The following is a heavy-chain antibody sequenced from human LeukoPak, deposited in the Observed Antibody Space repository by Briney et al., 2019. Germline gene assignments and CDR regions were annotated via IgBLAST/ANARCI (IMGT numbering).Heavy chain of an antibody. J-gene: IGHJ3*02. D-gene: IGHD1/OR15-1a*01. CDR2: ITSGSSTI. Sequence: GGSLRLSCAASGFTFDSYSMSWVRQAPGKGLEWVSYITSGSSTIYYPDSVKGRFTISRDNAKNSLYLQMNSLRAEDTAVYYCAKLQTRARDAFDIWGQGTMVTVSS. CDR1: GFTFDSYS. CDR3: AKLQTRARDAFDI. V-gene: IGHV3-48*04.